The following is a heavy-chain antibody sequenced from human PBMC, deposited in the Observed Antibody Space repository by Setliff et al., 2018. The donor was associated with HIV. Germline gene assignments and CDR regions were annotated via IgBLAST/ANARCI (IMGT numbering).Heavy chain of an antibody. CDR2: INTNTGNP. CDR1: GYIFSDYH. J-gene: IGHJ5*02. CDR3: ARPLGDYPSNYNWFDP. D-gene: IGHD4-17*01. V-gene: IGHV7-4-1*02. Sequence: ASVKVSCKTSGYIFSDYHISWVRQAPGQGLEWMGWINTNTGNPTYAQGFTGRFVFSLDTSVSTAYLQISSLKAEDTAVYYCARPLGDYPSNYNWFDPWGQGTLVTV.